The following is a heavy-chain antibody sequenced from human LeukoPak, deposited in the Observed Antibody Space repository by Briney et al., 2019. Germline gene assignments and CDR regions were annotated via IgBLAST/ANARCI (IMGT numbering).Heavy chain of an antibody. V-gene: IGHV4-34*01. CDR1: GGSFSGYY. Sequence: KPSETLSLTCAVYGGSFSGYYWSWIRQPPGKGLEWIGEINHSGSTNYNPSLKSRVTISVDTSKNQFSLKLSSVTAADTAVYYCARHLYSESYYFWGQGTLVTVSS. CDR2: INHSGST. CDR3: ARHLYSESYYF. D-gene: IGHD1-26*01. J-gene: IGHJ4*02.